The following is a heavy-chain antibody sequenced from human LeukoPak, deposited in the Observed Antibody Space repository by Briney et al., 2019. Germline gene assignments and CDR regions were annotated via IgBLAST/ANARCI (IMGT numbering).Heavy chain of an antibody. CDR2: FGGSAGGT. D-gene: IGHD1-26*01. Sequence: GGSLRLSCAASGFTFISYAMSWVRQAPGRGLEGVSGFGGSAGGTYYADTVKGRFTISRDISKNTLYLQMNSLRAEDTAVYYCAKDTAFVGATTSFDYWGQGTLVTVSS. V-gene: IGHV3-23*01. CDR3: AKDTAFVGATTSFDY. CDR1: GFTFISYA. J-gene: IGHJ4*02.